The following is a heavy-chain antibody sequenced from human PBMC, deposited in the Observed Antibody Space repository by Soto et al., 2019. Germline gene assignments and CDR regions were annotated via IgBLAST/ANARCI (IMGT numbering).Heavy chain of an antibody. V-gene: IGHV4-4*02. D-gene: IGHD3-9*01. CDR2: IYHSGST. J-gene: IGHJ4*02. Sequence: QVQLQESGPGLVKPSGTLSLTCAVSGGSISSSNWCSWVRQPPGKGLEWIGDIYHSGSTNYHPSLKSRVTISVDTSKNQFSLKMSSVTAADTAVYYCARAYDILTGYAFDDWGQGTMVTVAS. CDR1: GGSISSSNW. CDR3: ARAYDILTGYAFDD.